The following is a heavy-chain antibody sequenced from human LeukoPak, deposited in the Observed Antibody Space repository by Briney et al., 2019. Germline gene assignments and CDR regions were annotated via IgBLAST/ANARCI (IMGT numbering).Heavy chain of an antibody. CDR3: ARDKGFLTMDY. D-gene: IGHD3-9*01. Sequence: GGSLRLSCAASGFTFSSYERNWVRQAPGKGLEWVSYISSSGSTIYYADSVKGRFTISSDNAKNSLYLHMNSMRAEDTAVYYCARDKGFLTMDYWGQGTLVTVSS. CDR1: GFTFSSYE. V-gene: IGHV3-48*03. CDR2: ISSSGSTI. J-gene: IGHJ4*02.